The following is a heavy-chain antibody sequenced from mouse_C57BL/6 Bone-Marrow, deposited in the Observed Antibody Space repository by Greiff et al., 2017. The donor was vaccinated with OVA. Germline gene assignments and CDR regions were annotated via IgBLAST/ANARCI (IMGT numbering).Heavy chain of an antibody. CDR3: TRYRPFITVDY. D-gene: IGHD1-1*01. CDR2: IDPETGGT. CDR1: GYTFTDYE. V-gene: IGHV1-15*01. J-gene: IGHJ2*01. Sequence: QVQLQQSGAELVRPGASVTLSCKASGYTFTDYEMHWVKQTPVHGLEWIGAIDPETGGTAYNQKFKGKAILTADKSSSTAYMELRSLTSEDSAVYYCTRYRPFITVDYWGQGTTLTVSS.